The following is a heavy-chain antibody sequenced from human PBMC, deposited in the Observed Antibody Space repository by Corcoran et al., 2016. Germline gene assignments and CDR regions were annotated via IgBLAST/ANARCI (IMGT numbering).Heavy chain of an antibody. V-gene: IGHV1-46*01. J-gene: IGHJ6*02. CDR2: INPSGGST. Sequence: QVQLVQSGAEVKKPGASVKVSCKASGYTFTSYYMHWVRQAPGQGLEWMGIINPSGGSTSYAQKFQGRVTMTRDTSTSTVYMELSSLRSEDTAVYYCGRCESLGMGYDYGDSPFGIDVWVQGTTVTVSS. D-gene: IGHD4-17*01. CDR1: GYTFTSYY. CDR3: GRCESLGMGYDYGDSPFGIDV.